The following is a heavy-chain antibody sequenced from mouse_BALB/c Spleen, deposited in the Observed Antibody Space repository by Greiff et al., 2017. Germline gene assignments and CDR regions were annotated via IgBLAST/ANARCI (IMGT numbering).Heavy chain of an antibody. J-gene: IGHJ4*01. CDR3: ARGGYYRYDPDY. Sequence: VQLQESGPGLVAPSQSLSITCTVSGFSLTSYGVHWVRQPPGKGLEWLGVIWAGGSTNYNSALMSRLSISKDNSKSQVFLKMNSLQTDDTAMYYCARGGYYRYDPDYWGQGTSVTVSS. CDR1: GFSLTSYG. D-gene: IGHD2-14*01. CDR2: IWAGGST. V-gene: IGHV2-9*02.